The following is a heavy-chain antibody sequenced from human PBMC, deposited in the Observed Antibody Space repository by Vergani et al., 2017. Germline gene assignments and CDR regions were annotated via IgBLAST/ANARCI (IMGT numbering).Heavy chain of an antibody. CDR3: ARDLIENDTYGRSCY. CDR2: ISAYNGNT. D-gene: IGHD2-15*01. J-gene: IGHJ1*01. CDR1: GYTFSTYG. V-gene: IGHV1-18*01. Sequence: QVQLVQSGAEVKKPGASVKVSCKASGYTFSTYGISWVRQAPGQGLEWMGWISAYNGNTNYPEKIQGRLTMTTDTSTRTAYMELRSLRSDDTAVYYCARDLIENDTYGRSCYWGPGTLVTVSS.